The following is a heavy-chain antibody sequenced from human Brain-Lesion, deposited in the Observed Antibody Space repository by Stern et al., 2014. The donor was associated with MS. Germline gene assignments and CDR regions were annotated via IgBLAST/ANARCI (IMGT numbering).Heavy chain of an antibody. Sequence: QLVESGGGGVQPGRPLRLSCVASGFTFGSCAMHWVRQAPGKGLEWVAGVSYDGSNKYYADSVKGRFTISRDNSQNTLYMQMSSLRPEDTAVYYCAKDRQYLTYFFDHWGQGSLVTVSS. CDR1: GFTFGSCA. CDR3: AKDRQYLTYFFDH. CDR2: VSYDGSNK. V-gene: IGHV3-30*18. D-gene: IGHD2/OR15-2a*01. J-gene: IGHJ5*02.